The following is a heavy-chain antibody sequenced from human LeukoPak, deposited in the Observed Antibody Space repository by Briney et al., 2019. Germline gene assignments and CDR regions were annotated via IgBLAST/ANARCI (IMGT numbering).Heavy chain of an antibody. D-gene: IGHD6-13*01. V-gene: IGHV3-48*02. CDR1: GFTFSSYS. CDR3: AAGIAAAGTGLG. J-gene: IGHJ4*02. Sequence: GGSLRLSCAASGFTFSSYSINWVRQAPGKGLEWLSYISSGGTTIYYADSVKGRFTISRDNAKNSLYLQMNSLRDEDTAVDYCAAGIAAAGTGLGWGQGTLVTVSS. CDR2: ISSGGTTI.